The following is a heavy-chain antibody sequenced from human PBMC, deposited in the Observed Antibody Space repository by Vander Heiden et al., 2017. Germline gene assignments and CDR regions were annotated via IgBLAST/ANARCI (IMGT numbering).Heavy chain of an antibody. CDR1: GFPFSRYA. D-gene: IGHD5-12*01. J-gene: IGHJ6*02. CDR3: ARASTMAAYYYYYYGMDV. CDR2: ISSDGSEK. Sequence: QVQLVESGGGVVHPGGSLRLSCAASGFPFSRYAMNWVRQGQGKGLEWVTVISSDGSEKYYADSGKGRFTISRDNSKNTLYLEMNSLRAEDTAVYYCARASTMAAYYYYYYGMDVWCQGTTVTVSS. V-gene: IGHV3-30*07.